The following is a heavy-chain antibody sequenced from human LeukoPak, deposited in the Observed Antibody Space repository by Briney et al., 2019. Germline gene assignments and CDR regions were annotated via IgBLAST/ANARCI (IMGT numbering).Heavy chain of an antibody. J-gene: IGHJ4*02. CDR2: ISTSGGST. D-gene: IGHD2-15*01. Sequence: GGSLRLSCAASGFTFSSYAMSWVRQAPGKGLEWVSTISTSGGSTYYADSVKGRFTISRDNSKNTLYLQMNSLRAEDTAVYYCAKDLAIVVVVAAKPSQSNYWGQGTLVTVSS. CDR3: AKDLAIVVVVAAKPSQSNY. V-gene: IGHV3-23*01. CDR1: GFTFSSYA.